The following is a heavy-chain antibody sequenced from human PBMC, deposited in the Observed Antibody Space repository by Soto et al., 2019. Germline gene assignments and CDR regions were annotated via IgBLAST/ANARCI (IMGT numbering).Heavy chain of an antibody. CDR3: ARDRGTDPLYEMDV. V-gene: IGHV1-46*01. Sequence: ASVKVSCRTSGYTFSSFYIHWVRQAPGQGLEWMGLINPSGGRTSYRQKFQGRITMTRDTSASTVNMGLSSLRSEDTAVYYCARDRGTDPLYEMDVWGPGTTVTVSS. J-gene: IGHJ6*02. CDR1: GYTFSSFY. D-gene: IGHD1-1*01. CDR2: INPSGGRT.